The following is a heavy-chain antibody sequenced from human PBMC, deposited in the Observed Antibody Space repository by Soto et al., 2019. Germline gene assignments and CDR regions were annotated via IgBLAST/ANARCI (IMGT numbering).Heavy chain of an antibody. J-gene: IGHJ6*03. CDR1: GGSISSYY. Sequence: SETLSLTCTVSGGSISSYYWSWIRQPPGKGLEWIGYIYYSGSTNYNPSLKSRVTISVDTSKNQFSLKLSSVTAADTAVYYRARQNYDYYMDVWGKGTTVTVSS. CDR2: IYYSGST. CDR3: ARQNYDYYMDV. V-gene: IGHV4-59*08.